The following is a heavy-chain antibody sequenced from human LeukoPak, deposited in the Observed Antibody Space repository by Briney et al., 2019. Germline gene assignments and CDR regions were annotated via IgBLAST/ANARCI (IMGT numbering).Heavy chain of an antibody. D-gene: IGHD5-12*01. Sequence: GGSLTLSCAASGFSFSSYAMSWVRQAAGKRLEWVSAISGSGYRTYYADPVKGRLTISRDNSKNPLYLQMNSLRAEDTAVYYCAKEAGYSGYDYPDYWGEGTLVTVSS. J-gene: IGHJ4*02. CDR2: ISGSGYRT. CDR3: AKEAGYSGYDYPDY. V-gene: IGHV3-23*01. CDR1: GFSFSSYA.